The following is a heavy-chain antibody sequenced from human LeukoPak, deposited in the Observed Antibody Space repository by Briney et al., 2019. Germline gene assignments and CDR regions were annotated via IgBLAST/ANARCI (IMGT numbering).Heavy chain of an antibody. J-gene: IGHJ6*03. V-gene: IGHV4-59*08. CDR2: IYYSGST. D-gene: IGHD1-1*01. CDR3: ARHGLEPTSFYYYMDV. CDR1: GGSISSYY. Sequence: SETLSLTCTVSGGSISSYYWSWIRQPPGKGLEGIGYIYYSGSTDYNPSLKSRVTISVDTSKNQFSLKLSSVTAADTAVYYCARHGLEPTSFYYYMDVWGKGTTVTVSS.